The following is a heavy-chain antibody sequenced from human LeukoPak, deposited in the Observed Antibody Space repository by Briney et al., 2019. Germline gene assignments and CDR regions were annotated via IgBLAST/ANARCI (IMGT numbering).Heavy chain of an antibody. V-gene: IGHV3-30*01. D-gene: IGHD3-10*01. CDR3: ARDSTYYYDSGSSGPHYFDN. CDR1: GITLSSYA. CDR2: ISSGGTDE. J-gene: IGHJ4*02. Sequence: GGSLRLSCAASGITLSSYAMHWVRQAPGKGLGWVSLISSGGTDEYYADSVKGRFTISRDNSKNTLYLQLNSLRGEDTAVYYCARDSTYYYDSGSSGPHYFDNWGQGILVTVSS.